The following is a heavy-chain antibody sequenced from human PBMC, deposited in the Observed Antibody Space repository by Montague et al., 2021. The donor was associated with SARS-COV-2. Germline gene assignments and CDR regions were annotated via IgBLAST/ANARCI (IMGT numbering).Heavy chain of an antibody. D-gene: IGHD5-24*01. V-gene: IGHV4-59*01. CDR1: GGSINSSY. J-gene: IGHJ5*02. CDR3: AREDRWNWFDP. CDR2: IYYRGST. Sequence: SETLSLTCTVSGGSINSSYWSRIRQPPGKGLEWIGYIYYRGSTNYNPSLKTRVTISVDTSKNQLSLKLNSMTAADTAVYYCAREDRWNWFDPWGQGTLVIVSS.